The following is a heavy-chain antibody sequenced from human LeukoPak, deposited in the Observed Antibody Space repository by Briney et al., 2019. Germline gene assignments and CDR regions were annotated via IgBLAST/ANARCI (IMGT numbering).Heavy chain of an antibody. Sequence: ASVKVSCKASGYTFTNYDINWVRQATGQGLEWMGWMNPNSGNTGYAQKFQGRVSITRNTSTSTGYMELSSLRLEDMAVYYCARTRQYDFWSGSPYYMDVWGKGTTVTVSS. CDR1: GYTFTNYD. J-gene: IGHJ6*03. D-gene: IGHD3-3*01. CDR2: MNPNSGNT. V-gene: IGHV1-8*03. CDR3: ARTRQYDFWSGSPYYMDV.